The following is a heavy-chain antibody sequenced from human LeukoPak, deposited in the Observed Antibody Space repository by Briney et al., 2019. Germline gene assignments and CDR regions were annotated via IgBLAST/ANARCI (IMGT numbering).Heavy chain of an antibody. CDR3: AYSHGDSYGIDY. D-gene: IGHD5-18*01. CDR1: GGSISSGDSY. J-gene: IGHJ4*02. Sequence: SQTLSLTCTVSGGSISSGDSYWSWIRQPPGKGLEWIGYIYYSGSTFYNPSLKSRVTISVDTSKNQFSLKVISVTAGDTAVYYCAYSHGDSYGIDYWGQGTLVTVSS. V-gene: IGHV4-30-4*01. CDR2: IYYSGST.